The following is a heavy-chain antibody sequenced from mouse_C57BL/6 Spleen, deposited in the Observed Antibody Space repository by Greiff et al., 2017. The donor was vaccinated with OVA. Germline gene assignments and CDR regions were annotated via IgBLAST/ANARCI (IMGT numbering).Heavy chain of an antibody. CDR2: IRNKANGYTT. V-gene: IGHV7-3*01. D-gene: IGHD2-4*01. CDR1: GFTFTDYY. CDR3: ERYGDYVSFAY. Sequence: EVQLVESGGGLVQPGGSLSLSCAASGFTFTDYYMSWVRQPPGKALEWLGFIRNKANGYTTEYSASVKGRFTISRDNSQSILYLQMNALRAEDSATYCCERYGDYVSFAYWGQGTLVTVSA. J-gene: IGHJ3*01.